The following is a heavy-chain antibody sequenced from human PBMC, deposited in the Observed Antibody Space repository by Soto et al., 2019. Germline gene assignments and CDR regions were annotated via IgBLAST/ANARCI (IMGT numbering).Heavy chain of an antibody. CDR3: ARGVDDYGDQITRVAYDY. CDR2: IIPIFGTA. D-gene: IGHD4-17*01. CDR1: GYTFTSYG. V-gene: IGHV1-69*13. J-gene: IGHJ4*02. Sequence: SVKVSCKASGYTFTSYGISWVRQAPGQGLEWMGGIIPIFGTANYAQKFQGRVTITADESTSTAYMELSSLRSEDTAVYYCARGVDDYGDQITRVAYDYWGQGTLVTVSS.